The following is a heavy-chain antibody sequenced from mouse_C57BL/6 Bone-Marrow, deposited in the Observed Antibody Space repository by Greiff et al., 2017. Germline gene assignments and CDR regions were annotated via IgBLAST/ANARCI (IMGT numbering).Heavy chain of an antibody. V-gene: IGHV1-55*01. CDR1: GYTFTSYW. J-gene: IGHJ1*03. D-gene: IGHD2-5*01. CDR2: IYPGSGST. CDR3: ARPYYSNYWYFDV. Sequence: KPGASVKMSCKASGYTFTSYWITWVKQRPGQGLEWIGDIYPGSGSTNYNEKFKSKATLTVDTSSSTAYMQLSSLTSEDSAVYYCARPYYSNYWYFDVWGTGTTVTVSS.